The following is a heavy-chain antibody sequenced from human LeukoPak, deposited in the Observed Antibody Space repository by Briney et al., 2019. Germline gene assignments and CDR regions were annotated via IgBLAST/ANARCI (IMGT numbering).Heavy chain of an antibody. CDR2: ISAYNGNT. J-gene: IGHJ5*02. V-gene: IGHV1-18*01. CDR3: ARDPKYYYGSGSYYNGGFDP. D-gene: IGHD3-10*01. Sequence: ASVKVSCKASGYTFTSYGISWVRQAPGQGLEWMGWISAYNGNTNYAQKLQGRVTMTTDTSTSTAYMELRSLRSDDTAVYYCARDPKYYYGSGSYYNGGFDPWGQGTLVTVSS. CDR1: GYTFTSYG.